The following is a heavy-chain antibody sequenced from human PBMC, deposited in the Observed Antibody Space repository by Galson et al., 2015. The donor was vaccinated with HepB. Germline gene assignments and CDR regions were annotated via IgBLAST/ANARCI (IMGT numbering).Heavy chain of an antibody. Sequence: SLRLSCAASGFTFSSYGMHWVRQAPGKGLEWVAVISYDGSNKYYADSVKGRFTISRDNSKNTLYLQMNSLRAEDTAVYYCAKDQGSDYYGSGSYYNPYYYYHGMDVWGQGTTVTVSS. CDR2: ISYDGSNK. D-gene: IGHD3-10*01. CDR3: AKDQGSDYYGSGSYYNPYYYYHGMDV. J-gene: IGHJ6*02. CDR1: GFTFSSYG. V-gene: IGHV3-30*18.